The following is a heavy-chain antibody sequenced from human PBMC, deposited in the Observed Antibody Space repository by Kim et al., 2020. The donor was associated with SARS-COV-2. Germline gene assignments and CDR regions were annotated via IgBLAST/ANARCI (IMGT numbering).Heavy chain of an antibody. V-gene: IGHV1-18*01. D-gene: IGHD6-19*01. CDR1: GYTFTSYG. J-gene: IGHJ5*02. Sequence: ASVKVSCKASGYTFTSYGISWVRQAPGQGLEWMGWISAYNGNTNYAPKLQGRVTMTTDTSTSTAYMELRSLGSDDTSVYYCARGDGASSGGYLDPWGQGTLVTVSS. CDR3: ARGDGASSGGYLDP. CDR2: ISAYNGNT.